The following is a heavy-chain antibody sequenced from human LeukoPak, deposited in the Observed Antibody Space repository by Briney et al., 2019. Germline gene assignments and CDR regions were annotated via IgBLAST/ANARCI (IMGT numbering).Heavy chain of an antibody. J-gene: IGHJ6*03. CDR1: GYTFTMYY. D-gene: IGHD1-26*01. Sequence: ASVKVSCKASGYTFTMYYIHWVRQAPGQGLEWMGMINPSDGATTYAQRFQGRVTMTRDMYTTTVYMDLRSLRSEDTAVYFCARELRGGLSGSLGGLFASYYTYYYMDVWGRGTTVTVSS. CDR3: ARELRGGLSGSLGGLFASYYTYYYMDV. V-gene: IGHV1-46*01. CDR2: INPSDGAT.